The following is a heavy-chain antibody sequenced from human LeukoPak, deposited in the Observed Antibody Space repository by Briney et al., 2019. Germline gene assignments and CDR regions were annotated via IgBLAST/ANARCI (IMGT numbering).Heavy chain of an antibody. Sequence: SPTLSLTCTVSGGSISSYYWSWIRQPPGKGLEWIGYIYYSGSTNYNPSLKSRVTISVDTSKNQFSLKLSSVTAADTAVYYCARLKGLLDFWSGTPPYMDVWGKGTTVTVSS. V-gene: IGHV4-59*08. CDR1: GGSISSYY. D-gene: IGHD3-3*01. J-gene: IGHJ6*03. CDR3: ARLKGLLDFWSGTPPYMDV. CDR2: IYYSGST.